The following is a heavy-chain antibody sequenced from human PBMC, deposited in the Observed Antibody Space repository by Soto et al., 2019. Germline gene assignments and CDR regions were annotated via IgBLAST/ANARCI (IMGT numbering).Heavy chain of an antibody. Sequence: GGSLRLSCAASGFTFDDYAMHWVRQAPGKGLEWVSGISWNSGSIGYADSVKGRFTISRDNAKSSLYLQMNSLRAEDTALYYCAKDISDSSGYYEGYFQHWGQGTLVTVSS. V-gene: IGHV3-9*01. D-gene: IGHD3-22*01. CDR3: AKDISDSSGYYEGYFQH. J-gene: IGHJ1*01. CDR2: ISWNSGSI. CDR1: GFTFDDYA.